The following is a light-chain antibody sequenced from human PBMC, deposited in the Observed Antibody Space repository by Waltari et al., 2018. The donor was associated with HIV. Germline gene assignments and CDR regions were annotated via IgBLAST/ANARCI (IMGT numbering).Light chain of an antibody. V-gene: IGLV1-44*01. CDR2: SND. CDR3: ATWDDSLNGPV. CDR1: TSNIGNST. Sequence: QSVLTQPPPASGTPGQRVTISCAGSTSNIGNSTVNWYQQLPGTAPKLLMYSNDQRPSGFPDRFSGSKSGTSASLAISGLQSEDEADYDCATWDDSLNGPVFGGGTKLTVL. J-gene: IGLJ2*01.